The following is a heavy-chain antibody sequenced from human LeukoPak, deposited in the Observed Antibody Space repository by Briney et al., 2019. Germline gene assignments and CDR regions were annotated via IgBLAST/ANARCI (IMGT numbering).Heavy chain of an antibody. CDR2: ISAYNGNK. V-gene: IGHV1-18*01. J-gene: IGHJ3*02. CDR1: GYTFTNYG. D-gene: IGHD6-6*01. CDR3: ARDRWSSSSSEGALDI. Sequence: ASVKVSCKASGYTFTNYGISWVRQAPGQGLDWMGWISAYNGNKVYAQELQGRVTMTTDTSTSTAYMELRRLRSDDTAVYYCARDRWSSSSSEGALDIWGQGTMVTVSS.